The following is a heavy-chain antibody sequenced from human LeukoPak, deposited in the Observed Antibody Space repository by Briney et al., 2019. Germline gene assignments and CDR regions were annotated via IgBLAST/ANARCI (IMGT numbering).Heavy chain of an antibody. D-gene: IGHD3-10*01. V-gene: IGHV1-69*04. CDR2: IIPILGIA. CDR3: AGSLSYYGSGSYQFYYGMDV. Sequence: GASVKVSCKASGGTFSSYAISWVRQAPGQGLEWMGRIIPILGIANYAQKFQGRVTITADKSTSTAYMELSSLRSEDTAVYYCAGSLSYYGSGSYQFYYGMDVWGQGTTATVSS. CDR1: GGTFSSYA. J-gene: IGHJ6*02.